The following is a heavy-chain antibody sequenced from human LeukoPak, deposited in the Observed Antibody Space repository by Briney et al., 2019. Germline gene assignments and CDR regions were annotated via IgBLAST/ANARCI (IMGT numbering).Heavy chain of an antibody. CDR1: GFTVNSNY. CDR2: IYSGGST. J-gene: IGHJ3*02. D-gene: IGHD2-21*02. V-gene: IGHV3-53*01. Sequence: PGGSLRLSCAASGFTVNSNYMSWVRQAPGKGLEWVSVIYSGGSTYYADSVMGRFTISRDNSKNTLYLQMNSLRAEDTAVYYCARDCGGDCSDAFDIWGQGTMVTVSS. CDR3: ARDCGGDCSDAFDI.